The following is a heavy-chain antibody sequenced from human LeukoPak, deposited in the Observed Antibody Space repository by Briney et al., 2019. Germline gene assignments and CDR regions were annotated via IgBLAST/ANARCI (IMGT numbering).Heavy chain of an antibody. Sequence: SETLPLTCAVYGGSFSGYYWSWIRQPPGKGLEWIGEINHSGSTNYNPSLKSRVTISVDTSKNQFSLKLSSVTAADTAVYYCATGYSSSPGHYWGQGTLVTVSS. V-gene: IGHV4-34*01. CDR2: INHSGST. J-gene: IGHJ4*02. D-gene: IGHD6-13*01. CDR1: GGSFSGYY. CDR3: ATGYSSSPGHY.